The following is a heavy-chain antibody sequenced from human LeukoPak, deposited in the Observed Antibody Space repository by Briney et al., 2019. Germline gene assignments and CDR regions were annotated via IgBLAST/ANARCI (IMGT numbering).Heavy chain of an antibody. J-gene: IGHJ4*02. CDR2: IYYSGST. Sequence: PSETLSLTCTVSGGSISSYYWSWIRQPPGKGLEWIGYIYYSGSTNYNPSLKSRVTISVDTSKNQFSLKLSSVTAADTAVYYCARHVYSYGPKYYFDYWGQGTLVTVSS. CDR3: ARHVYSYGPKYYFDY. V-gene: IGHV4-59*08. CDR1: GGSISSYY. D-gene: IGHD5-18*01.